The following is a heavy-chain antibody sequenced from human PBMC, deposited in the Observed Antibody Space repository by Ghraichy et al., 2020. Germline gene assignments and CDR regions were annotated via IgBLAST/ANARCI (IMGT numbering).Heavy chain of an antibody. Sequence: LSLTCAASGFSFTDYWMHWVRQTPGRGLEWVSHLNIDGTTVNYAESVKGRFTISRDNAKNTMYLQMISLTVEDTAVYYCVRSYKDGLRHFDYWGQGTLVTVSS. V-gene: IGHV3-74*01. CDR3: VRSYKDGLRHFDY. J-gene: IGHJ4*02. CDR1: GFSFTDYW. D-gene: IGHD1-14*01. CDR2: LNIDGTTV.